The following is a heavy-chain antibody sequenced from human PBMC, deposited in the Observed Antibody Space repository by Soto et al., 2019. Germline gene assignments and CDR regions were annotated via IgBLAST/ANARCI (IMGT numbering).Heavy chain of an antibody. CDR1: GFTFSSYA. D-gene: IGHD2-2*01. CDR3: ARHTCSSTSCYVAYFQH. Sequence: PGGSLRLSCAASGFTFSSYAMHWVRQAPGKGLEWVAVISYDGSNKYYADSVKGRFTISRDNSKNTLYLQMNSLRAEDTAVYYCARHTCSSTSCYVAYFQHWGQGTLVTVSS. J-gene: IGHJ1*01. CDR2: ISYDGSNK. V-gene: IGHV3-30-3*01.